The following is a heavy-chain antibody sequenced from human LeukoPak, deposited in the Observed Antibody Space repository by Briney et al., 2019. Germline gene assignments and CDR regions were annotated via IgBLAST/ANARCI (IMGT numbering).Heavy chain of an antibody. J-gene: IGHJ4*02. D-gene: IGHD5-18*01. CDR3: ARDNIRRGYSYGYPDY. V-gene: IGHV1-2*06. Sequence: GASVKVSCKAAGYTFTGYYMHWVRQAPGQGLEWMGRINPNSGGTNYAQKFQGRVTMTRDTSISTAYMELSRLRSDDTAVYYCARDNIRRGYSYGYPDYWGQGTLVTVSS. CDR2: INPNSGGT. CDR1: GYTFTGYY.